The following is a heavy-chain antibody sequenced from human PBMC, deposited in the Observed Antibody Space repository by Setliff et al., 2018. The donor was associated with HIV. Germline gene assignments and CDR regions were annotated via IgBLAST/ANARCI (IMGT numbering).Heavy chain of an antibody. CDR2: IYYSGNT. D-gene: IGHD1-1*01. Sequence: SETLSLTCAVSGGSITNADYYWSWIRQPPGKGLEWIGYIYYSGNTYDNPSLKSRVVISIDTSSNQFSLNLNSVTAADTAVYFCAREKHWNGPFDYWGQGKLVTVSS. J-gene: IGHJ4*02. CDR3: AREKHWNGPFDY. CDR1: GGSITNADYY. V-gene: IGHV4-30-4*08.